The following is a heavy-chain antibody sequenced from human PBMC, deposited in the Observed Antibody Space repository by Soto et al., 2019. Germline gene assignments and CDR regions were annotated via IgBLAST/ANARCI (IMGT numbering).Heavy chain of an antibody. CDR1: GGTFISDA. V-gene: IGHV1-69*06. CDR2: VIPMFPKA. J-gene: IGHJ4*02. Sequence: QVRLVQSEAEVKKAGSSVKVSCKASGGTFISDAVTWVRQAPGQGLEWMGGVIPMFPKANYAQKCQGRATITADKCTSTVYMELHSLKSEDTALYYCARCRSASSGPGYLDSWGQGTLVTVTS. CDR3: ARCRSASSGPGYLDS. D-gene: IGHD3-22*01.